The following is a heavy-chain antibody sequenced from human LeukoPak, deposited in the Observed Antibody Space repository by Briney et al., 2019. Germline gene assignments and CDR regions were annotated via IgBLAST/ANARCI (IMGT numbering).Heavy chain of an antibody. Sequence: GGSLRLSCAASGFIFIRYWMSWVRQAPGKGLEWVANIKQDGSEKYYVDSVKGRFTISIDNAKNSLYLQMNSLGAEDTAVYYCARVGLLWFGETIHWGQGTPVTVSS. CDR3: ARVGLLWFGETIH. CDR1: GFIFIRYW. CDR2: IKQDGSEK. V-gene: IGHV3-7*01. D-gene: IGHD3-10*01. J-gene: IGHJ4*02.